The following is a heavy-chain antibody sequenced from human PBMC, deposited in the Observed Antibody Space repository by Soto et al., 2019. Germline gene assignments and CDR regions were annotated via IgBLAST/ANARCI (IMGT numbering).Heavy chain of an antibody. J-gene: IGHJ5*02. Sequence: PGESLKISCKGSGYSFTSYWIGWVRQMPGKGLEWMGIIYPGDSDTRYSPSFQGQVTISADKSISTAYLQWSSLKASDTAMYYCAISANYDFWSGYSPHWFDHWGQGTLVTVSS. CDR1: GYSFTSYW. D-gene: IGHD3-3*01. CDR2: IYPGDSDT. V-gene: IGHV5-51*01. CDR3: AISANYDFWSGYSPHWFDH.